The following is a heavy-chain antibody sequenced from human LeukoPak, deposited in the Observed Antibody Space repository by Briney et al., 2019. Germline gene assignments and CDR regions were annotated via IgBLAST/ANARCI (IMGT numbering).Heavy chain of an antibody. CDR1: GFTVSSNY. Sequence: GGSLRLSCAASGFTVSSNYMSWVRQAPGKGLEWVSAISGSGGSTYYADSVKGRFTISRDNSKNTLYLQMNSLRAEDTAVYYCAKDESAYGSGSFDYWGQGTLVTVSS. CDR3: AKDESAYGSGSFDY. CDR2: ISGSGGST. J-gene: IGHJ4*02. V-gene: IGHV3-23*01. D-gene: IGHD3-10*01.